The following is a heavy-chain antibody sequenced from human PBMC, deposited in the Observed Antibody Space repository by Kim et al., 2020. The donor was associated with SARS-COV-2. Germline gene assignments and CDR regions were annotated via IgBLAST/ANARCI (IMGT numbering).Heavy chain of an antibody. CDR2: ISYDGSNK. Sequence: GGSLRLSCAASGFTFSSYGMHWVRQAPGKGLEWVAVISYDGSNKYYADSVKGRFTISRDNSKNTLYLQMNSLRAEDTAVYYCAKEAENYGSGSWFHDWGQGTLVTVSS. J-gene: IGHJ4*02. D-gene: IGHD3-10*01. V-gene: IGHV3-30*18. CDR1: GFTFSSYG. CDR3: AKEAENYGSGSWFHD.